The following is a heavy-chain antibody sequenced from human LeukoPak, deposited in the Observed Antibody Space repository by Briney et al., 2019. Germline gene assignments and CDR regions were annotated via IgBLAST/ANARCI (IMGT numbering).Heavy chain of an antibody. CDR1: GFTFSSYA. D-gene: IGHD6-19*01. V-gene: IGHV3-30*04. Sequence: GRSLRLSCAASGFTFSSYAMHWVRQAPGKGLEWVAVISYDGSNKYYADSVKGRFTISRDNSKNTLYLQMNSLRAEDTAVYYCARGRGQWLGAPDYWGQGTLVTVSS. J-gene: IGHJ4*02. CDR3: ARGRGQWLGAPDY. CDR2: ISYDGSNK.